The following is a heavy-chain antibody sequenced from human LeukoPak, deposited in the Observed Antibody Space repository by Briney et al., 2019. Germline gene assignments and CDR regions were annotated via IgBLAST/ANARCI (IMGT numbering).Heavy chain of an antibody. V-gene: IGHV3-23*01. CDR2: ISGSGGFT. J-gene: IGHJ4*02. D-gene: IGHD1-26*01. Sequence: GGSLRLSCAASGFSSSSYTMSWVRQAPGKGLEWVSAISGSGGFTYYADSVKGRFTISRDNSKNTLFLQMNSLRAEDTAVYYCAREDSGNYYFDFWGQGTLVTVSS. CDR3: AREDSGNYYFDF. CDR1: GFSSSSYT.